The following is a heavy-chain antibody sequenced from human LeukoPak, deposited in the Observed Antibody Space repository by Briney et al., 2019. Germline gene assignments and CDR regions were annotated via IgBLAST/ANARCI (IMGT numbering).Heavy chain of an antibody. CDR1: GGTFSSYA. V-gene: IGHV1-69*13. J-gene: IGHJ4*02. D-gene: IGHD3-22*01. CDR3: ARGSPYYYDSSGLFGY. Sequence: ASVNVSCKASGGTFSSYAISWVRQAPGQGLEWMGGIIPIFGTANYAQKFQGRVTITADESTSTAYMELSSLRSEDTAVYYCARGSPYYYDSSGLFGYWGQGTLVTVSS. CDR2: IIPIFGTA.